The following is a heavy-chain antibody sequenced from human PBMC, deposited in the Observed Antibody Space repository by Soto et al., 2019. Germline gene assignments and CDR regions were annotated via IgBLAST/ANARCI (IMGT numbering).Heavy chain of an antibody. CDR1: GFTFSDYY. CDR2: ISSSGSTI. V-gene: IGHV3-11*04. J-gene: IGHJ6*02. CDR3: ASVPTYSSPYYSYSMDV. Sequence: PGGSLRLSCAASGFTFSDYYMSWIRQAPGKGLEWVSYISSSGSTISYADSVKGRFTISRDNAKDSLYLQMKSLRAEDTAVYYCASVPTYSSPYYSYSMDVWGQGTTVTVSS. D-gene: IGHD2-21*01.